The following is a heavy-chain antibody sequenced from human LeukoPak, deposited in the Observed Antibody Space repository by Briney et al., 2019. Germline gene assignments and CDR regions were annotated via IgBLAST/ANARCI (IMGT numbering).Heavy chain of an antibody. CDR2: ISTDGSST. J-gene: IGHJ3*02. V-gene: IGHV3-74*01. Sequence: GGSLRLSCAASGFTFSTYWMHWVRQAPGKGLVWVSRISTDGSSTTYADSVEGRFTISRDNARNTLYLQINSLRAEDTAVYYCARLITGHDAFDIWGQGTMVTVSS. CDR3: ARLITGHDAFDI. CDR1: GFTFSTYW. D-gene: IGHD1-20*01.